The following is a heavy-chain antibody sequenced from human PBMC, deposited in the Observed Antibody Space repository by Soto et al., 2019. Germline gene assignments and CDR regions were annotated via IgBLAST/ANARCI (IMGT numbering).Heavy chain of an antibody. J-gene: IGHJ3*02. D-gene: IGHD1-1*01. CDR3: AQALVFTGGDGFDI. CDR1: GGSITTGGRY. Sequence: QVQLQEWGPGLVKPSQTLSLKCSVSGGSITTGGRYWSWIRQLPGKGLEWIGDIYYSGNTYSNASLKSRVTISVEAAKNQFSLKLSSVTAADTAVYYCAQALVFTGGDGFDIWGQGRLVTVSS. V-gene: IGHV4-31*02. CDR2: IYYSGNT.